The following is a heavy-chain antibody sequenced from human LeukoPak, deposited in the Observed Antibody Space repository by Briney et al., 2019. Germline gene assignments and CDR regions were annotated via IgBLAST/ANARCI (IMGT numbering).Heavy chain of an antibody. D-gene: IGHD3-22*01. Sequence: GGSLRLSCAASGFTFSSYAMHWVRQAPGKGLEWVAVISYDGSNKYYADSVKGRFTISRDNSKNTLYLQMNSLRAEDTAVYYCARFWDYYDSSGYLGSFDYWGQGTLVTVSS. CDR2: ISYDGSNK. V-gene: IGHV3-30*01. J-gene: IGHJ4*02. CDR1: GFTFSSYA. CDR3: ARFWDYYDSSGYLGSFDY.